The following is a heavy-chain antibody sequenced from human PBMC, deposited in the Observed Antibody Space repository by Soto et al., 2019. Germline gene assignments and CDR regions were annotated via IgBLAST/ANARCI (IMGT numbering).Heavy chain of an antibody. Sequence: QVQLVESGGGVVQPGRSLRLSCAASGFTFSSYAMHWVRQAPGKGLEWVAVISYDGSNKYYADSVKGRFTISRDNSKNTLYLQMSSLRAEDTAVYYCARVQAVHCSGNSGPPFDYWGQGTLVTVSS. V-gene: IGHV3-30-3*01. J-gene: IGHJ4*02. CDR2: ISYDGSNK. CDR3: ARVQAVHCSGNSGPPFDY. D-gene: IGHD7-27*01. CDR1: GFTFSSYA.